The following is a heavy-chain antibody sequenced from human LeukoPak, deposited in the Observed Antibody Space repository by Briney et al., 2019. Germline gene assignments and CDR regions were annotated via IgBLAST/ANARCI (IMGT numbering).Heavy chain of an antibody. V-gene: IGHV3-7*01. CDR1: GFTFSSHW. CDR3: ARPIVGAIKN. CDR2: IKQDGSEK. J-gene: IGHJ4*02. D-gene: IGHD1-26*01. Sequence: GGSLRLSCAASGFTFSSHWMSWVRQAPGKGLEWVANIKQDGSEKYYVDSVKGRFTISRDNAKNSLYLQMNSLRAEDTAVYYCARPIVGAIKNWGQGTLVTVSS.